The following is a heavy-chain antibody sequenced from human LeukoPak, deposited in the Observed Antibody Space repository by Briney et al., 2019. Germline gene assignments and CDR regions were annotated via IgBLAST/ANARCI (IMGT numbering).Heavy chain of an antibody. V-gene: IGHV4-39*07. CDR2: IYHSGST. Sequence: SETLSLTCTVYGGSISSTGYYWSWIRQPPGKGLEWIGEIYHSGSTNYNPSLKSRVTISVDTSKNQFSLKLSSVTAADTAVYYCARRSVRGVIRYWGQGTLVTVSS. CDR1: GGSISSTGYY. J-gene: IGHJ4*02. CDR3: ARRSVRGVIRY. D-gene: IGHD3-10*01.